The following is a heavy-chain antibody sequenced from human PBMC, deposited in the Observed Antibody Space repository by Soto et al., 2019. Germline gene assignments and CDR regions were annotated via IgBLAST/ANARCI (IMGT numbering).Heavy chain of an antibody. CDR3: ARYPYTSYCSDGSGSYDAFDI. D-gene: IGHD2-15*01. CDR2: MNPNSGNT. CDR1: GYSFTSYD. J-gene: IGHJ3*02. V-gene: IGHV1-8*01. Sequence: QVQMVQSGAEVKKPGASVKVSCRASGYSFTSYDVNWVRQATGQGLEWMGWMNPNSGNTAFAQKFQGRVSMTRDTPRSTAYMELSGLRSEDTAVYYCARYPYTSYCSDGSGSYDAFDIWGQGTVVTVSS.